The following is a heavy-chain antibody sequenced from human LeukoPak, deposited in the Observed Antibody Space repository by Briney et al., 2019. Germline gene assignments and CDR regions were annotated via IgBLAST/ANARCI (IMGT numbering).Heavy chain of an antibody. J-gene: IGHJ4*02. CDR1: GGTFSSYA. D-gene: IGHD3-3*01. CDR3: AREVAYYDFWSGYKPKRLNGLDY. V-gene: IGHV1-69*04. CDR2: IIPILGIA. Sequence: SVKVSCKASGGTFSSYAISWVRQAPGRGLEWMGRIIPILGIANYAQKFQGRVTITADKSTSTAYMELSSLRSEDTAVYYCAREVAYYDFWSGYKPKRLNGLDYWGQGTLVTVSS.